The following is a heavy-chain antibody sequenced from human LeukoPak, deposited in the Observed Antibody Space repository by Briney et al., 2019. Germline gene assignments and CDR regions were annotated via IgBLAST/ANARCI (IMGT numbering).Heavy chain of an antibody. J-gene: IGHJ4*02. CDR2: IKSKTAGVTT. V-gene: IGHV3-15*01. Sequence: GGSLRLSCAASGFTFYNAWMSWVRQAPGKGLEWVGRIKSKTAGVTTDYAAHVKGRFTISRDDSKNTLYLQMNSLKTEDTAVYYCTTDKLWELTDYWGYFDYWGQGTLVTVSS. CDR1: GFTFYNAW. CDR3: TTDKLWELTDYWGYFDY. D-gene: IGHD1-26*01.